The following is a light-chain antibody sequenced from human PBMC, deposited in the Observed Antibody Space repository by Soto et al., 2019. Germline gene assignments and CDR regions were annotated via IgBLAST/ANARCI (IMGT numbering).Light chain of an antibody. J-gene: IGKJ4*01. CDR1: QNINSN. Sequence: EILMTQSPLTLSVSPGEGATLSCRASQNINSNLAWYQQRPGQAPRVIIYGASSRASGIPDRFSGSGSGTDFTLTINRLEPDDFAVYYCQQYKDWPPLTFGGGTRVESK. CDR2: GAS. CDR3: QQYKDWPPLT. V-gene: IGKV3D-15*01.